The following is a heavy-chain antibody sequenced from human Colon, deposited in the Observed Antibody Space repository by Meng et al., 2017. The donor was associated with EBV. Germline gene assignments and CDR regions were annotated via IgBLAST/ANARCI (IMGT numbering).Heavy chain of an antibody. CDR1: GGSFRDYY. Sequence: VQLPQGGAGLLKPSETRSRSCACYGGSFRDYYWTWIRHPPGKGLEWIGEIDHRGNTKYNPSLKSRVTISLDTSKKQFSLKVSSVTAADSAVYYCARRGPSGNFSPWSQGALVTVSS. CDR3: ARRGPSGNFSP. J-gene: IGHJ5*02. D-gene: IGHD3-10*01. V-gene: IGHV4-34*01. CDR2: IDHRGNT.